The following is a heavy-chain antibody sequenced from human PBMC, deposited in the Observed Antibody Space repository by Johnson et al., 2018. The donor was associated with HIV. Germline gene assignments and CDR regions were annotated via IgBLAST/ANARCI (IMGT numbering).Heavy chain of an antibody. V-gene: IGHV3-20*04. J-gene: IGHJ3*02. CDR3: ARGRATFRAYGAFDI. CDR1: GFTFSSYG. CDR2: INWNGGST. D-gene: IGHD2/OR15-2a*01. Sequence: VQLVESGGGVVQPGRSLRLSCAASGFTFSSYGMSCVRQAPGKGLEWVSGINWNGGSTGSADSVKGRFTISRDNAKNSLYLQMNSLRAEDTALYYCARGRATFRAYGAFDIWGQGTMVTVSS.